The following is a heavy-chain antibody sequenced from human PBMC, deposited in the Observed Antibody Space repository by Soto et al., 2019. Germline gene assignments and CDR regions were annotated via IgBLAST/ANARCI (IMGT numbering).Heavy chain of an antibody. CDR1: GGSISSYY. D-gene: IGHD5-18*01. V-gene: IGHV4-59*01. J-gene: IGHJ4*02. CDR2: IYYSGST. CDR3: AREGYGYSKHYFDY. Sequence: SETLSLTCTVSGGSISSYYWSWIRQAPGKGLEWIGYIYYSGSTNYNPYLKSRVTISVDTSKNQFSLKLSSVTAADTAVYYCAREGYGYSKHYFDYWGQGTLVTVSS.